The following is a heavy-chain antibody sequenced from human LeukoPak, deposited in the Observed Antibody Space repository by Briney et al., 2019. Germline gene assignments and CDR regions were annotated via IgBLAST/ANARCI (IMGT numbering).Heavy chain of an antibody. CDR1: GYTFTGYY. CDR3: TRGLISGYGPRQFDY. J-gene: IGHJ4*02. CDR2: INPNSGST. Sequence: ASVKVSCKASGYTFTGYYMHWVRQAPGQGLEWLGWINPNSGSTNYAQKFQGRVTMTRDTSISTAYMELSRLRSDDTAVYYCTRGLISGYGPRQFDYWGQGTLVTVSS. D-gene: IGHD5-12*01. V-gene: IGHV1-2*02.